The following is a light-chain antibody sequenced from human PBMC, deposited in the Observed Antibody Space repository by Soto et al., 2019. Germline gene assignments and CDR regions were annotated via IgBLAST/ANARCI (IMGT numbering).Light chain of an antibody. CDR2: GAS. CDR3: QQYGSSGT. CDR1: QSVSKNY. V-gene: IGKV3-20*01. Sequence: EMVLAKSPGTLSLSAGASATLSCRASQSVSKNYLAWYKPKPGQAPRLLIYGASNRATGIPDRFSGSGSGTDFTLTISRLEPEDFAVYDCQQYGSSGTFGQGTKVDIK. J-gene: IGKJ1*01.